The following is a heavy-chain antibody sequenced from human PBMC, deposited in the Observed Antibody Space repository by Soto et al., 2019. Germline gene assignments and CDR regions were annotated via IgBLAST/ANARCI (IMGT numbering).Heavy chain of an antibody. D-gene: IGHD3-10*01. CDR1: GGSISSSSYY. CDR3: ARVVPVDGMDV. Sequence: QLQLQESGPGLVKPSETLSLTCTVSGGSISSSSYYWGWIRQPPGKGLEWIGSIYYSGSTYYNPSLKSRVTISVDTSKNQFSLKLSSVTAADTAVYYCARVVPVDGMDVWGQGTTVTVSS. V-gene: IGHV4-39*01. CDR2: IYYSGST. J-gene: IGHJ6*02.